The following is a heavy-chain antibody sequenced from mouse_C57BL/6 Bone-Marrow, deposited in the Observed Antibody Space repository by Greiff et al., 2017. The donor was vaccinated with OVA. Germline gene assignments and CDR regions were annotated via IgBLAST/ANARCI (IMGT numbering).Heavy chain of an antibody. Sequence: VQLQESGPGLVQPSQSLSITCTVSGFSLTSYGVHWVRQSPGKGLEWLGVIWRGGSTDYNAAFMSRLSITKDNSKSQVFFKMNSLQADDTAIYYCANYDYDVVYAMDYWGQGTSVTVSS. V-gene: IGHV2-5*01. CDR1: GFSLTSYG. CDR3: ANYDYDVVYAMDY. D-gene: IGHD2-4*01. CDR2: IWRGGST. J-gene: IGHJ4*01.